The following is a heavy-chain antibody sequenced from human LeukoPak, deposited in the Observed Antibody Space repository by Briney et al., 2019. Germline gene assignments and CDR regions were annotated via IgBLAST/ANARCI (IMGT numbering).Heavy chain of an antibody. CDR2: IYYSGST. Sequence: PSETLSLTCTVSGGSISSSSYYWGWIRRPPGKGLEWIGSIYYSGSTYYNPSLKSRVTISVDTSKNQFSLKLSSVTAADTTVYYCARHHYDFWSGRGPGSIDYWGQGTLVTVSS. D-gene: IGHD3-3*01. CDR3: ARHHYDFWSGRGPGSIDY. J-gene: IGHJ4*02. CDR1: GGSISSSSYY. V-gene: IGHV4-39*01.